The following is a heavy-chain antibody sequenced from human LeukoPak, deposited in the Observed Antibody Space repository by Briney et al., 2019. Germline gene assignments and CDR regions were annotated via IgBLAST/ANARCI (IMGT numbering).Heavy chain of an antibody. Sequence: PGGSLRLSCAASGFTFSSYWMYWVRHAPGRGLVWVSRINSDGSSTSHEDSVKGRFTITRDNAKNTLYLQMNSLRAEDTAVYYCAREGGYSHAFDYWGQGTLVTVSS. CDR1: GFTFSSYW. CDR3: AREGGYSHAFDY. V-gene: IGHV3-74*01. CDR2: INSDGSST. J-gene: IGHJ4*02. D-gene: IGHD3-22*01.